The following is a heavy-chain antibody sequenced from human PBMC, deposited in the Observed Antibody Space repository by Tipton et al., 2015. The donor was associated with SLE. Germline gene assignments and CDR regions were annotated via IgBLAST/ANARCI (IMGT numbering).Heavy chain of an antibody. Sequence: SLRLSCAASGFTFSSYWMHWVRQAPGKGLVWVSRINNDGTNTGYADSVKGRFTISRDNAKNTLFLQMNSLRVEDTARYFCTRSFVAAPFDNWGRGTLVTVSS. J-gene: IGHJ4*02. CDR3: TRSFVAAPFDN. D-gene: IGHD2-21*01. CDR1: GFTFSSYW. CDR2: INNDGTNT. V-gene: IGHV3-74*01.